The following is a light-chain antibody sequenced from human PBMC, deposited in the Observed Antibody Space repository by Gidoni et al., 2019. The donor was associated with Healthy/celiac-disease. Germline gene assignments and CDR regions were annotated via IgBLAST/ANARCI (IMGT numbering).Light chain of an antibody. CDR2: GAS. J-gene: IGKJ1*01. Sequence: QSVSSNLAWYQQKPGQAPRLLIYGASTRATGIPARFRGSGSGTEFTLTISSLQSEDFAVYYCQQYNNWPPWTFGQGTKVEIK. CDR3: QQYNNWPPWT. V-gene: IGKV3-15*01. CDR1: QSVSSN.